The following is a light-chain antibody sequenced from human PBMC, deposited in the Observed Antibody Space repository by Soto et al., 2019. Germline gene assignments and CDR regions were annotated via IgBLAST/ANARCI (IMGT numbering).Light chain of an antibody. Sequence: ETVLTQSPATLSLSPGDRATLSCGASQSINDNYLAWYQQKPGLAPRLLIYDASTRATGIPDRFSGSGSGTDFTLTISRLEPEDFAMYYCQQYSNLPPNTFGQGTKVEIK. CDR2: DAS. V-gene: IGKV3D-20*01. CDR3: QQYSNLPPNT. CDR1: QSINDNY. J-gene: IGKJ2*01.